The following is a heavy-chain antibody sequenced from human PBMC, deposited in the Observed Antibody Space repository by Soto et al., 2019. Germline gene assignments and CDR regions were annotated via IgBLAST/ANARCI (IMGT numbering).Heavy chain of an antibody. CDR1: GYTFSTYG. D-gene: IGHD1-1*01. J-gene: IGHJ5*02. Sequence: QVQLVQSGAEVKKPGASVKVSCKASGYTFSTYGFSWVRQAPGQGLEWMGWIGADNGDTNYAQNFQGRVTMTTDTSTTTSYMELRSLTSDDTAVYFCARDWKGAGGFEPWGQGTLVTVSS. CDR2: IGADNGDT. CDR3: ARDWKGAGGFEP. V-gene: IGHV1-18*01.